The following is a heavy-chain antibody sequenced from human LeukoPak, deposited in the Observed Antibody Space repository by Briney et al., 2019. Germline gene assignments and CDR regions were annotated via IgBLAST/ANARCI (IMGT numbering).Heavy chain of an antibody. D-gene: IGHD3-16*01. V-gene: IGHV4-59*01. Sequence: SETLSLTCTVSGGSISSYYWSWIRQTPGKGLEWIGYIYYSGSTSYNPSLKSRVTISVDTSKNQFSLRLSSVTAADTAVYYCARDVWGNWSDPWGQGTLVTVTS. J-gene: IGHJ5*02. CDR2: IYYSGST. CDR3: ARDVWGNWSDP. CDR1: GGSISSYY.